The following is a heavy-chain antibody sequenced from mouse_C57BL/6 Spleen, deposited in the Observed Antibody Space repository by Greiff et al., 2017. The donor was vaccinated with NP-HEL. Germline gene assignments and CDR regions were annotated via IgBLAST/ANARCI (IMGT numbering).Heavy chain of an antibody. CDR2: ISSGSSTI. D-gene: IGHD1-1*01. Sequence: EVKLMESGGGLVKPGGSLKLSCAASGFTFSDYGMHWVRQAPEKGLEWVAYISSGSSTIYYADTVKGRFTISRDNAKNTLFLQMTSLRSEDTAMYYCAVTTDWYFDVWGTGTTVTVSS. CDR3: AVTTDWYFDV. CDR1: GFTFSDYG. J-gene: IGHJ1*03. V-gene: IGHV5-17*01.